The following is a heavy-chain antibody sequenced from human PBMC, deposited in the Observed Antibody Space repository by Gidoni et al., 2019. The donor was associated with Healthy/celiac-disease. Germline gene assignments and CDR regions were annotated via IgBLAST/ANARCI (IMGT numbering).Heavy chain of an antibody. CDR3: ARDHPSRDHAFDI. J-gene: IGHJ3*02. Sequence: QVQLQESGPGLVKPSQTLSLTCTVSGGSISSGGYSWSWIRQHPGKGLEWIGYIYYSGSTYYNPSLKSRVTISVDTSKNQFSLKLSSVTAADTAVYYCARDHPSRDHAFDIWGQGTMVTVSS. CDR2: IYYSGST. V-gene: IGHV4-31*03. CDR1: GGSISSGGYS. D-gene: IGHD6-6*01.